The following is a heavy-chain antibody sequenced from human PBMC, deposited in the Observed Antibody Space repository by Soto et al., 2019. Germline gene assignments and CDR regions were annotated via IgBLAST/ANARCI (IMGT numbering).Heavy chain of an antibody. V-gene: IGHV4-39*01. Sequence: SETLSLNWAFTGDASSSRSYYWVGQRQRPGKGLEWIGSIYYSGSTYNNPSLRSRVSVSIDTSKDQFSLKLKSVTAADTALYFCARQRSSVVTQAYFDVWGPGSLVTVSS. CDR3: ARQRSSVVTQAYFDV. D-gene: IGHD2-21*02. CDR2: IYYSGST. CDR1: GDASSSRSYY. J-gene: IGHJ4*02.